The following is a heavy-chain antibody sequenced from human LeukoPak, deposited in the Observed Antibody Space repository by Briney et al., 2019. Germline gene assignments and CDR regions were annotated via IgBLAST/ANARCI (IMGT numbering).Heavy chain of an antibody. J-gene: IGHJ5*02. CDR1: GGSFSGHY. CDR2: INHSGST. CDR3: ARGGVAVAGTHWFDP. V-gene: IGHV4-34*01. D-gene: IGHD6-19*01. Sequence: SGTLSLTCAVYGGSFSGHYWSWIRQPPGKGLEWIGEINHSGSTNYNPSLKSRVTISVDTSKNQFSLKLSSVTAADTAVYYCARGGVAVAGTHWFDPWGQGTLVTVSS.